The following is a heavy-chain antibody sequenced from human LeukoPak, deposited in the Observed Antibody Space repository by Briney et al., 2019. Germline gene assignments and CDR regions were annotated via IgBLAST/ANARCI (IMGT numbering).Heavy chain of an antibody. CDR1: GYTFTDYY. J-gene: IGHJ3*02. CDR2: ITPYSGGT. D-gene: IGHD3-10*01. CDR3: AREFNTYYYGTGSHDAFDI. V-gene: IGHV1-2*02. Sequence: ASVKVSCKASGYTFTDYYIHWVRQAPGQGLEWMGWITPYSGGTDYAQKFQGRVTMTMDTSISTVYMELSRLRSDDTAVYYCAREFNTYYYGTGSHDAFDICGQGTEVTVS.